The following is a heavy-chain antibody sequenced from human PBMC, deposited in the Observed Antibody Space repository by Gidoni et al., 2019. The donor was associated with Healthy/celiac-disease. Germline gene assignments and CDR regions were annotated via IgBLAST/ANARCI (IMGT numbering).Heavy chain of an antibody. CDR1: GFTFSSYG. CDR2: ISYDGSNK. Sequence: VQLVESGGGGVQPGRSLRISCAASGFTFSSYGMHWFRQAPGNGLEWVAVISYDGSNKYYADSVKSRFTISRDNYKNTLYLQMNSLRAEDTAVYYCAKDRDHYGMDVWGQGTTVTVS. V-gene: IGHV3-30*18. J-gene: IGHJ6*02. CDR3: AKDRDHYGMDV. D-gene: IGHD2-21*01.